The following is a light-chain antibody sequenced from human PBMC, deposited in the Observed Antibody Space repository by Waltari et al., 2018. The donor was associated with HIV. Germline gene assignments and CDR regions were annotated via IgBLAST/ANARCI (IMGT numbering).Light chain of an antibody. Sequence: QSALTQPASVSGSPGQSITIYCTGTTRDIGNYNYVSWYQHHPGRAPKLIIYEVSNRPAGVSIRFSGSKSGNTASLTVSWLHAEDEGDYYCRSYSTSTSPYVFGTGTKVTVV. CDR1: TRDIGNYNY. CDR3: RSYSTSTSPYV. CDR2: EVS. V-gene: IGLV2-14*01. J-gene: IGLJ1*01.